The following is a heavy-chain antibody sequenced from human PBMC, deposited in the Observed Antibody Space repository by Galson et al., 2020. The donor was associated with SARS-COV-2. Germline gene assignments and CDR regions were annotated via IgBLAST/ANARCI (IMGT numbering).Heavy chain of an antibody. V-gene: IGHV4-39*01. D-gene: IGHD2-15*01. CDR2: IYYSGST. Sequence: SETLSLTCTVSGGSISSSSYYWGWIRQPPGKGLEWIGSIYYSGSTYYNPSLKSRVTISVDTSKNQFSLKLSSVTAADTAVYYCGGYCSGGSCRRDAFDIWGQGTMVTVSS. CDR3: GGYCSGGSCRRDAFDI. J-gene: IGHJ3*02. CDR1: GGSISSSSYY.